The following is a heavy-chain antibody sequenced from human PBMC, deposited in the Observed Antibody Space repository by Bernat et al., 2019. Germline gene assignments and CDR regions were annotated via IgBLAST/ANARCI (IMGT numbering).Heavy chain of an antibody. CDR3: AKQLGYCSDGTCYFDY. CDR1: GFTFSSYA. V-gene: IGHV3-23*01. D-gene: IGHD2-15*01. Sequence: EVQLLESGGGLVQPGGSLRLSCAASGFTFSSYAMSWVRQAPGKGLEWVSAISGSGGSTYYADSVKGRFTISRDNSKNTVYLKMKRLRAEDTAIYYCAKQLGYCSDGTCYFDYWGQGTLVTVSS. CDR2: ISGSGGST. J-gene: IGHJ4*02.